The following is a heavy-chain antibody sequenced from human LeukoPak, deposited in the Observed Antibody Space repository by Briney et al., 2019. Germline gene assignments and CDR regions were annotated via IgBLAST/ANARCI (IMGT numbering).Heavy chain of an antibody. D-gene: IGHD1-26*01. V-gene: IGHV7-4-1*02. CDR1: GYTFTNYA. Sequence: ASVKVSCKASGYTFTNYAMNWVRQAPGQGLEWMGWINTKTGNPTNAQGFTGRFVFSLDTSVSTAYLQISSLKAEDTAVYYCARVPKRELISHFDYWGQGTLVTVSS. CDR3: ARVPKRELISHFDY. J-gene: IGHJ4*02. CDR2: INTKTGNP.